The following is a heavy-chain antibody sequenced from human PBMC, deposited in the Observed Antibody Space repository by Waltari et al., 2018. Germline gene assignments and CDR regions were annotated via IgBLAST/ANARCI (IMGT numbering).Heavy chain of an antibody. CDR1: GGTFSSYA. Sequence: QVQLVQSGAEVKKPGSSVKVSCKASGGTFSSYAISWVRQAPGQGLEWMGGSIPILGTANYEQKFQGRVTITADESTSTAYMELSSLRSEDTAVYYCAGARHYYYDSSGWFDYWGQGTLVTVSS. CDR3: AGARHYYYDSSGWFDY. J-gene: IGHJ4*02. D-gene: IGHD3-22*01. V-gene: IGHV1-69*13. CDR2: SIPILGTA.